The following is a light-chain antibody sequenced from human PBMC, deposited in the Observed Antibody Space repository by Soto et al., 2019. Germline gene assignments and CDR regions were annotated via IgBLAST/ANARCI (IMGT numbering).Light chain of an antibody. CDR3: SSYTTTSRV. J-gene: IGLJ3*02. CDR2: EVT. CDR1: SNDVGAYDY. Sequence: QSALTQPASVSGSPGQSITISCTGTSNDVGAYDYVSWYQQHPGKAPKLIIYEVTNRPLGISDHFSGSKSGNTASLTISGLQTDDEAVYYCSSYTTTSRVFGGGTKLTVL. V-gene: IGLV2-14*01.